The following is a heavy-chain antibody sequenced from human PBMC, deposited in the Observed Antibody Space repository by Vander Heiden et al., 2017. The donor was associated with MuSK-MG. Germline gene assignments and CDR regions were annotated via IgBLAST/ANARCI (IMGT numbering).Heavy chain of an antibody. CDR3: ARGRAARLQSKRGPRAFDP. D-gene: IGHD2-15*01. CDR2: ISHSGGT. Sequence: QVRLQQWGAGLVKPSETLSLTCAVYGESLRGSSWTYSWSWVRQTPGKGLEWIGDISHSGGTNYNPSLKSRVIMSVDTSKNQFSLDLISVTAADTGIYDGARGRAARLQSKRGPRAFDPWGQGTLVTVSS. CDR1: GESLRGSSWTYS. J-gene: IGHJ5*02. V-gene: IGHV4-34*02.